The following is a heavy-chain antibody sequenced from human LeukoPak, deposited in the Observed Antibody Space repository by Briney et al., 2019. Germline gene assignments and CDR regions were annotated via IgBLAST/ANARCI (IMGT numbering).Heavy chain of an antibody. CDR3: ARVTPSYLFTPYYFDY. D-gene: IGHD2-21*01. Sequence: NPSETLSLTCTVSGGSISSGGYYWSWIRQPPGKGLEWIGYIYYSGSTNYNPSLKSRVTISVDTSKNQFSLKLSSVTAADTAVYYCARVTPSYLFTPYYFDYWGQGTLVTVSS. CDR1: GGSISSGGYY. J-gene: IGHJ4*02. CDR2: IYYSGST. V-gene: IGHV4-61*08.